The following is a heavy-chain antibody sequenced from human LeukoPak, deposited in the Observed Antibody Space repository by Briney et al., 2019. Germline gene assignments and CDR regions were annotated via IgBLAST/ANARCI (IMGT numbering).Heavy chain of an antibody. D-gene: IGHD6-13*01. CDR3: ARDRGGYSTDFDF. J-gene: IGHJ4*02. Sequence: PGGSLRLSCAASGSTFSTSVMSWVRQVPGKGLEWVSTLNRDGTRTYYSLSSSGRFIVSRDNSMNTLYLQMNGLRADDTAVYYCARDRGGYSTDFDFWGQGTLVTVTS. CDR2: LNRDGTRT. V-gene: IGHV3-23*01. CDR1: GSTFSTSV.